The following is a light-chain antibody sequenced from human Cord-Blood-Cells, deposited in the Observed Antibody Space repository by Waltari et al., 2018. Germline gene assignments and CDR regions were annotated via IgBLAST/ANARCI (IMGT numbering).Light chain of an antibody. CDR3: GTWDSSLSVYV. Sequence: QSVLTQPPSVSAAPGQRVTISCSGSSSNIGNNYVSWYQQPPATAPKLLIYEKNKRPAAIPDRFSGSKSGTSATLCITGLQTVDEADYYCGTWDSSLSVYVFGTGTKVTVL. CDR1: SSNIGNNY. J-gene: IGLJ1*01. CDR2: EKN. V-gene: IGLV1-51*02.